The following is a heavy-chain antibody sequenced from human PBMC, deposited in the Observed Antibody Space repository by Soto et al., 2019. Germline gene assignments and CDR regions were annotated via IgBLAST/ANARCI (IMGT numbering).Heavy chain of an antibody. Sequence: QVQLVQSGAEVKKPGASVKVSCKASGYTFTSYGISWVRQAPGKGLEWMGWISAYNGNTKYVQKFQGRVTMTTDTSTSTAYMEMRSMRSDDTAVYYWARDAAAGLNDYWGQGTLVTVSS. V-gene: IGHV1-18*01. J-gene: IGHJ4*02. CDR3: ARDAAAGLNDY. CDR1: GYTFTSYG. D-gene: IGHD6-13*01. CDR2: ISAYNGNT.